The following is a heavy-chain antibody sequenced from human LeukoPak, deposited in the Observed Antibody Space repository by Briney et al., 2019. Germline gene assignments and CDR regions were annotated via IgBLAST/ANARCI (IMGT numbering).Heavy chain of an antibody. CDR3: ASSSLRFLEWSLSGDYGMDV. Sequence: GASVKVSCKAAGFTFGSSAVQWVRQARGQRLEWIGWIVLGSGTTDYAQKFQERVTMTRDMSTSTAYMELSSLRSEDTAVYYCASSSLRFLEWSLSGDYGMDVWGQGTTVTVSS. D-gene: IGHD3-3*01. CDR2: IVLGSGTT. J-gene: IGHJ6*02. CDR1: GFTFGSSA. V-gene: IGHV1-58*01.